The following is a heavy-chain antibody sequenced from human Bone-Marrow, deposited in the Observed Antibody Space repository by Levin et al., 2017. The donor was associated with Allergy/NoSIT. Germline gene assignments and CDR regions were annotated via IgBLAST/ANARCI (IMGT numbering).Heavy chain of an antibody. CDR2: IHHTTTV. CDR1: GDSLSSDKW. D-gene: IGHD1-26*01. V-gene: IGHV4-4*02. J-gene: IGHJ4*02. CDR3: ARATLVGATFD. Sequence: SETLSLTCAVSGDSLSSDKWWTWVRQPPGKGLEWVGEIHHTTTVNHNPSLESRVTILLDKSKNHFSLTLTSVTAADTAIYYCARATLVGATFDWGQGTLVTVSS.